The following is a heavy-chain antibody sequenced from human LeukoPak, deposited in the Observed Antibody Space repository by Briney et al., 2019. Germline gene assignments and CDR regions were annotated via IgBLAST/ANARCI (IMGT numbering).Heavy chain of an antibody. V-gene: IGHV3-33*06. J-gene: IGHJ4*02. Sequence: GGSLRLSCAASGFSFSSYGMHWVRQAPGKGLEWVAVIWYDGSKKYYADSVKGRFIISRDNSRNTLYLQMNSLRAEDTAVYYCAKENAVVVAAPSFDYWGQGTLVTVSS. CDR2: IWYDGSKK. D-gene: IGHD2-15*01. CDR3: AKENAVVVAAPSFDY. CDR1: GFSFSSYG.